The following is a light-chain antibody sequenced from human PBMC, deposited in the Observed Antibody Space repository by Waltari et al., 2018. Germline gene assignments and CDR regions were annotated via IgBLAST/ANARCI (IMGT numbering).Light chain of an antibody. CDR2: AAS. CDR3: QQSYSTPL. CDR1: QSIISY. V-gene: IGKV1-39*01. J-gene: IGKJ3*01. Sequence: DIQMNQSPSSLSASVGDRVTITFRASQSIISYLNWYQQKTGKAPKLLIYAASSVQSGVPSRFSVSGSGTDFTLTISSLQPEDFATYYCQQSYSTPLFGPGTKVDIK.